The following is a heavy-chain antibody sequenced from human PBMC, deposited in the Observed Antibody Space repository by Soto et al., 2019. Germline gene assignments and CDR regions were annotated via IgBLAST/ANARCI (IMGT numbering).Heavy chain of an antibody. Sequence: ASVKVSCKASGGTFSSYAISWVRQAPGQGPEWMGGIIPIFGTANYAQKFQGRVTITADKSTSTAYMGLSSLRSEDTAVYYCARGGIITMIVVVRDYYYYGMDVWGQGTTVTVSS. CDR1: GGTFSSYA. D-gene: IGHD3-22*01. CDR3: ARGGIITMIVVVRDYYYYGMDV. J-gene: IGHJ6*02. CDR2: IIPIFGTA. V-gene: IGHV1-69*06.